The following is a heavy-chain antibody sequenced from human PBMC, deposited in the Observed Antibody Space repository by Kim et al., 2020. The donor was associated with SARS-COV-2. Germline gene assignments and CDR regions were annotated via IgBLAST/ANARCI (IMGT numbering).Heavy chain of an antibody. V-gene: IGHV3-53*01. D-gene: IGHD1-1*01. J-gene: IGHJ3*01. CDR3: ARRLSTSWAFDV. Sequence: YYADSVKGRCTISRDNSKNTLYFQMNSLRAEDTAVYYCARRLSTSWAFDVWGQGTMLTVSS.